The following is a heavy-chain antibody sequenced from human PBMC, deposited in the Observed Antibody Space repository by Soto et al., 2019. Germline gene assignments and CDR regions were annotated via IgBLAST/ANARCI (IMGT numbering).Heavy chain of an antibody. Sequence: GGSLRLSCAASGFTFDDYAMHWVRQAPGKGLEWVSGISWNRGSTGYADSVKGRFTISRDNAKNSLYLQMNSLRAEDTALCYCAKEIGRGDNYFDYWGQGTLVTVSS. CDR1: GFTFDDYA. D-gene: IGHD2-21*01. CDR3: AKEIGRGDNYFDY. V-gene: IGHV3-9*01. CDR2: ISWNRGST. J-gene: IGHJ4*02.